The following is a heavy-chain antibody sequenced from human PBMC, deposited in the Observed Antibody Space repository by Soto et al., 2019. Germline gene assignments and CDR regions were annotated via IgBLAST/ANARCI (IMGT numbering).Heavy chain of an antibody. CDR3: ASASYYYDSSGPNTWFDS. Sequence: SVKVSCKASGGTFSSYAISWVRQAPGQGLEWMGGIIPIFGTANYAQKFQGRVTITADKSTSTAYTELSSLRSEDTAVYYCASASYYYDSSGPNTWFDSWGQGTLVTVSS. CDR1: GGTFSSYA. J-gene: IGHJ5*01. CDR2: IIPIFGTA. V-gene: IGHV1-69*06. D-gene: IGHD3-22*01.